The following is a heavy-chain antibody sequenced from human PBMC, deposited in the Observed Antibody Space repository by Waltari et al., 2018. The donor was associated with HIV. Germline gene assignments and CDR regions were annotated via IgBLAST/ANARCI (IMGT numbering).Heavy chain of an antibody. J-gene: IGHJ4*02. CDR2: INHSGST. CDR1: GGSFSGYY. V-gene: IGHV4-34*01. D-gene: IGHD3-9*01. Sequence: QVQLQQWGAGLLKPSETLSLTCAVYGGSFSGYYWSWIRQPPGKGLEWIGEINHSGSTNYNPSLKSRVTISVDTSKNQFSLKLSSVTAADTAVYYCARAHPELDGAWFWGQGTLVTVSS. CDR3: ARAHPELDGAWF.